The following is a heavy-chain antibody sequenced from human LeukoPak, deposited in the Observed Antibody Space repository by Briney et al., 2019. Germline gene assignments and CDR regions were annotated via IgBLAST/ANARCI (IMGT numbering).Heavy chain of an antibody. J-gene: IGHJ4*02. V-gene: IGHV3-23*01. CDR3: AKSSPPPLRY. CDR1: AFTFSNFG. CDR2: ISGSGDST. Sequence: GGTLRLSCAASAFTFSNFGMTWVRQAPGKGLEWVSAISGSGDSTYYADSVKGRFTISRDNSKNTLYLQMNSLRAEDTAVYYCAKSSPPPLRYWGQGTLVTVSS.